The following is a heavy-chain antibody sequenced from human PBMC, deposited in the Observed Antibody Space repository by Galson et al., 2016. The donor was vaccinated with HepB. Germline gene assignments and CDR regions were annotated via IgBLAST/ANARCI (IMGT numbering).Heavy chain of an antibody. Sequence: SVKVSCKASGGTLSSYGISWVRQAPGQGLEWMGGIFPIFGTANYAQNFQDRVTITADESTTTAFMELGSLRCGDTAVYYCARMRESSDWDKPTYYFDYWGQGTLVTVSS. D-gene: IGHD6-19*01. V-gene: IGHV1-69*13. CDR2: IFPIFGTA. J-gene: IGHJ4*02. CDR1: GGTLSSYG. CDR3: ARMRESSDWDKPTYYFDY.